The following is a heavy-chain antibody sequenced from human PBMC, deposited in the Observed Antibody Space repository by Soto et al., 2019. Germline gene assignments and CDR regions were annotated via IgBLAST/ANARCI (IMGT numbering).Heavy chain of an antibody. V-gene: IGHV3-30*18. D-gene: IGHD3-22*01. CDR2: ISYDGGNK. J-gene: IGHJ4*02. Sequence: GGSLRLSCADSGFTFSSYGIHWVRQAPGKGLEWVAVISYDGGNKHYADSVQGRFTISRDNSKNTLYLQMNSLRAEDTAVYYCAKDTYYLDSSGYYVFDSWGQGTLVTVSS. CDR3: AKDTYYLDSSGYYVFDS. CDR1: GFTFSSYG.